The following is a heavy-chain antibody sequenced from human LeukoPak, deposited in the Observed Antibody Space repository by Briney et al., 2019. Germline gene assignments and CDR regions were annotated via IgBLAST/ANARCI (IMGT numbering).Heavy chain of an antibody. Sequence: PSETLSLTCTVSGYSIRTDYYWGWIRQPPGKGPQWIGTINKSGNTYYNPSLRSRVTISVDTSKNQFSLKLSSVTAADTAVYYCARGEMATIEDAFDIWGQGTMVTVSS. CDR2: INKSGNT. D-gene: IGHD5-24*01. V-gene: IGHV4-38-2*02. J-gene: IGHJ3*02. CDR3: ARGEMATIEDAFDI. CDR1: GYSIRTDYY.